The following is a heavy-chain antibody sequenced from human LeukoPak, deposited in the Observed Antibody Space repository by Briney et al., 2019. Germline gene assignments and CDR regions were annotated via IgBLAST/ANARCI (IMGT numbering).Heavy chain of an antibody. CDR3: ASYDSSGYLDY. J-gene: IGHJ4*02. Sequence: ASVKVSCKASGYTFTSYGISWVRQAPGQGLEWMGWISAYNGNTNYAQKFQGRVTITADKSTSTAYMELSSLRSEDTAVYYCASYDSSGYLDYWGQGALVTVSS. V-gene: IGHV1-18*01. CDR2: ISAYNGNT. CDR1: GYTFTSYG. D-gene: IGHD3-22*01.